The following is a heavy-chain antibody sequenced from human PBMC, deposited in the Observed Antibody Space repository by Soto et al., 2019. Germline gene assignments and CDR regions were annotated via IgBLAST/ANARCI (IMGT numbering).Heavy chain of an antibody. CDR3: SLTVINDY. Sequence: EVQLVESGGGLVQPGGSLRLSCAASGLTFINRDMNWVHQAPGKGLEWVSGVSWNGSRTHYADSVKGRFIISRDNSRNTLYLQTNSLRAEDTAVYYWSLTVINDYWGQGTLVTVSS. CDR2: VSWNGSRT. J-gene: IGHJ4*02. CDR1: GLTFINRD. V-gene: IGHV3-35*01. D-gene: IGHD4-17*01.